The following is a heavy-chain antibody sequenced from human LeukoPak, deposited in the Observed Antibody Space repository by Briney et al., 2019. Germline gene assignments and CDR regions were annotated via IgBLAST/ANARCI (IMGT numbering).Heavy chain of an antibody. J-gene: IGHJ6*03. CDR3: ARDTLYSGSYSLYYYYYYYMDV. D-gene: IGHD1-26*01. CDR1: GFTFSSYE. V-gene: IGHV3-48*03. CDR2: ISSSGGIK. Sequence: PGGSLRLSCAASGFTFSSYEINWVRQAPGKGLEWVSYISSSGGIKYYADPVKGRFTISRDNAKSSLYLQMNSLRAEDTAVYYCARDTLYSGSYSLYYYYYYYMDVWGKGTTVTISS.